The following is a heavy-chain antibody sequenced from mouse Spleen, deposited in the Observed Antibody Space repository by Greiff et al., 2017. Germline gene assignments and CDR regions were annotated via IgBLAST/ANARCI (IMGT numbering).Heavy chain of an antibody. D-gene: IGHD1-1*02. CDR3: AIYGHKGYYAMDY. CDR2: IDPEDGET. V-gene: IGHV14-2*01. CDR1: GFNIKDYY. Sequence: EVKLVESGAELVKPGASVKLSCTASGFNIKDYYMHWVKQRTEQGLEWIGRIDPEDGETKYAPKFQGKATITADTSSNTAYLQLSSLTSEDTAVYYCAIYGHKGYYAMDYWGQGTSVTVSS. J-gene: IGHJ4*01.